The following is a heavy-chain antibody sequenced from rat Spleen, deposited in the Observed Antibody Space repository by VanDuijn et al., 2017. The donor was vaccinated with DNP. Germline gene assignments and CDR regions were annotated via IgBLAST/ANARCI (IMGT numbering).Heavy chain of an antibody. D-gene: IGHD5-1*01. J-gene: IGHJ1*01. CDR3: ARGSGTYYWYFDF. CDR2: ISTGGGNT. Sequence: EVQLVESGGGLVQPGRSLKLSCAASGFTFSNYYMAWVRQAPKKGLEWVASISTGGGNTYYRDSVKGRFTISRDNAKSTLYLQMDSLRSEETATYYCARGSGTYYWYFDFWGPGTMVTVSS. CDR1: GFTFSNYY. V-gene: IGHV5S11*01.